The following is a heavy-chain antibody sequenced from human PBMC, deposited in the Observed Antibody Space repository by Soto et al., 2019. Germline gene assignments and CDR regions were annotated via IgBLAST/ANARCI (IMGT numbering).Heavy chain of an antibody. J-gene: IGHJ4*02. D-gene: IGHD6-13*01. Sequence: EVQLVESGGNLVQPGGSLRLSCAASGFTFSSYWMSWVRQAPGKGLEWVANIKQDGSEKNYVDSVKGRFTISRDNGKNSLYLQMNSLGAEDPAVYYCATGLPRSSWVYFDFWGQGILVAVSS. V-gene: IGHV3-7*01. CDR1: GFTFSSYW. CDR3: ATGLPRSSWVYFDF. CDR2: IKQDGSEK.